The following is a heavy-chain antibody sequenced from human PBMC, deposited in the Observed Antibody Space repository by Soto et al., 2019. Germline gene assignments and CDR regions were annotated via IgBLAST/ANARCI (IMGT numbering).Heavy chain of an antibody. CDR1: GFTFSSYS. D-gene: IGHD3-22*01. J-gene: IGHJ4*02. CDR3: ARGAYYYHSSGLSY. CDR2: ISSSSSTI. V-gene: IGHV3-48*01. Sequence: EVQLVESGGGLVQPGGSLRLCCAASGFTFSSYSINWVRQAPGKGLEWVSYISSSSSTIYYAVSVKGRFTISRDNAKNSLYLQMNSLRAEDTAVYYCARGAYYYHSSGLSYWGQGTLVTVSS.